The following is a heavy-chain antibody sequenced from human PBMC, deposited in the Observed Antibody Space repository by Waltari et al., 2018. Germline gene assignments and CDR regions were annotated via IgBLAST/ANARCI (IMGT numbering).Heavy chain of an antibody. V-gene: IGHV3-23*01. CDR2: IRGSGGST. Sequence: EVQLLESGGGLVQPGGSLRLSCAASGFTFSSYAMSWVRQAPGKGLEWVSAIRGSGGSTYYAESVKGRFTISRDNSKNTLYLQMNSLRAEDTAVYYCAKPTRVRGWYSDAFDIWGQGTMVTVSS. J-gene: IGHJ3*02. D-gene: IGHD6-19*01. CDR1: GFTFSSYA. CDR3: AKPTRVRGWYSDAFDI.